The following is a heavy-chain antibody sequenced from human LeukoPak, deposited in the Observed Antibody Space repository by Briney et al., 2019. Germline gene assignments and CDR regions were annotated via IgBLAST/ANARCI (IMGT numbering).Heavy chain of an antibody. V-gene: IGHV3-7*01. CDR1: GFIFSNYW. CDR3: VRDCETHCGRDPPDY. Sequence: PGGSLRLSCAASGFIFSNYWMSWVRQAPGKGLEWVANIKRDGSEKYYVDSVKGRFTVSRDDAKNSLYLQMNSLRAEDMAVYYCVRDCETHCGRDPPDYWGQGTLVTVSS. D-gene: IGHD2-21*02. J-gene: IGHJ4*02. CDR2: IKRDGSEK.